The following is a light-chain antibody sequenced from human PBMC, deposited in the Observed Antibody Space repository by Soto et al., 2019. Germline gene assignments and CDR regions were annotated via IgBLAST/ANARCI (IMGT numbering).Light chain of an antibody. CDR3: SSYTSSSIPV. CDR1: SSDVGGHNY. Sequence: QSVLTQPASVSGSPGQSITISCTGTSSDVGGHNYVSWYQQHPGKAPKLMIYEVSNRPSGVSNRFSGSKSGNTASLTISGLQAEDEADYYCSSYTSSSIPVFGGGTQLTVL. CDR2: EVS. V-gene: IGLV2-14*01. J-gene: IGLJ3*02.